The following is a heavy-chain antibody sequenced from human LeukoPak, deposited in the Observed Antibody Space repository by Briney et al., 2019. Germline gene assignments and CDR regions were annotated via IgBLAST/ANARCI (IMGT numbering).Heavy chain of an antibody. D-gene: IGHD3-10*01. CDR2: IYYSGST. CDR3: ASLLRGVMPFDY. V-gene: IGHV4-31*03. J-gene: IGHJ4*02. CDR1: GGAISGGGYY. Sequence: SETLSLTCSFAGGAISGGGYYWSWNRQHPGKGLEWIGYIYYSGSTYYNPSLKSRVTISVDTSKNQFSLKLSSVTAADTAVYYCASLLRGVMPFDYWGQGTLVTVSS.